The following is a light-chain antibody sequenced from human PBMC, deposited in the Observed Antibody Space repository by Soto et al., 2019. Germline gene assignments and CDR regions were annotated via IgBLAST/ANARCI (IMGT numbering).Light chain of an antibody. V-gene: IGKV1-27*01. CDR2: AAS. J-gene: IGKJ4*01. Sequence: DIQMTQSPSSLSASVGDRVTITCRASQGISIYLAWFQQKPGKVPKLLIYAASTLQSGVPSRISGSGSGTDFTLTISSLQPEDVATYYCQKYNSAPLTFGGGTKVEIK. CDR3: QKYNSAPLT. CDR1: QGISIY.